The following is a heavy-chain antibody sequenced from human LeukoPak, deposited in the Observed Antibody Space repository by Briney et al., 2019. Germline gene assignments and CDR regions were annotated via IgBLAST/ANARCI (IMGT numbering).Heavy chain of an antibody. Sequence: PSETLSLTCTVSGGSISSYYWSWVRQAPGEGLEWVGRIKSKTDGGTTDYAAPVKGGFTISRDDSKNTLYLQMNSLKTEDTAVYYCTTGYSSSWYYFDYWGQGTLVTVSS. D-gene: IGHD6-13*01. CDR2: IKSKTDGGTT. J-gene: IGHJ4*02. CDR3: TTGYSSSWYYFDY. V-gene: IGHV3-15*01. CDR1: GGSISSYY.